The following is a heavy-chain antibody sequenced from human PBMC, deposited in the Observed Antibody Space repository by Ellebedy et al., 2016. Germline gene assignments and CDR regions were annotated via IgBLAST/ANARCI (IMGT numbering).Heavy chain of an antibody. CDR3: ARVGEQLARQTYYYYMDV. D-gene: IGHD6-6*01. CDR1: GGSFNDYY. V-gene: IGHV4-34*01. CDR2: INHSGST. J-gene: IGHJ6*03. Sequence: SETLSLTXAVYGGSFNDYYWSWIRQPPGKGLEWIGEINHSGSTNYNPSLKSRVTISVDTSKNQFSLKLSSVTAADTAVYYCARVGEQLARQTYYYYMDVWGKGTTVTVSS.